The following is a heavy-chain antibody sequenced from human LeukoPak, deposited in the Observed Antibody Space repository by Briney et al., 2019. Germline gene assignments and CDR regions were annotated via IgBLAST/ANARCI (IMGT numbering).Heavy chain of an antibody. CDR2: IYPGDSDT. J-gene: IGHJ4*02. V-gene: IGHV5-51*01. Sequence: GASLQISCKGSGSIFTNHWIGWVRQLPGKGLEWMGIIYPGDSDTRYSPSFQGQVTISADKSISTAYLQWSSLKASDTAMYYCARSSSGSYALVDYWGQGTLVTVSS. CDR1: GSIFTNHW. CDR3: ARSSSGSYALVDY. D-gene: IGHD3-16*01.